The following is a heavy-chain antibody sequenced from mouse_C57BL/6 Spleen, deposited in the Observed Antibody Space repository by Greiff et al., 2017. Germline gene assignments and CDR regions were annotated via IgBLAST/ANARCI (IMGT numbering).Heavy chain of an antibody. CDR3: ARDDGYYVWFAY. CDR2: ISGCGGNT. V-gene: IGHV5-9*01. J-gene: IGHJ3*01. CDR1: GFTFSSYT. D-gene: IGHD2-3*01. Sequence: EVMLVESGGGLVKPGGSLKLSCAASGFTFSSYTMSWVRQTPEKRLEWVATISGCGGNTYYPDSVKGRFTISRDNAKNTLYLQMSSLRAEDTAVYYCARDDGYYVWFAYWGQGTMVTVSA.